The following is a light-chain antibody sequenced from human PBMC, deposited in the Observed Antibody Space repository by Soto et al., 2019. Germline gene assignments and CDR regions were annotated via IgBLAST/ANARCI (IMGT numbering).Light chain of an antibody. CDR1: SSDVGGYNY. Sequence: QSALTQPASVSGSPGQSITISCTGTSSDVGGYNYVSWYQQHPGKAPKLMIYDVSNRPSGVSNSFSGSKSGNTASLTISGLQADDESDYYCSSYTSSSTLVVFGGGTKLTVL. J-gene: IGLJ2*01. V-gene: IGLV2-14*01. CDR3: SSYTSSSTLVV. CDR2: DVS.